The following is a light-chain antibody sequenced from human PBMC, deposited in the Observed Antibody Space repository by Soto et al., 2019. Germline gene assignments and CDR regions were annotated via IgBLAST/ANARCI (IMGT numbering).Light chain of an antibody. CDR1: QTVSAN. CDR3: QSYNDWPLT. J-gene: IGKJ4*01. V-gene: IGKV3-15*01. CDR2: GAS. Sequence: DIVMAQSPATLCVPPGERVNLSCRASQTVSANLVWYQQKPGQAPRLLIYGASTRATGIPARFSGSGSGTEFTLTISSLQSEDFAVYFCQSYNDWPLTFGGGTKVDIK.